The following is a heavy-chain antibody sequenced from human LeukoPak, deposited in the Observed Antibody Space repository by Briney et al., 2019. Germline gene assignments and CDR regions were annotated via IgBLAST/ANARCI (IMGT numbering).Heavy chain of an antibody. CDR2: VYDSWNN. J-gene: IGHJ4*02. Sequence: PSETLSLTCTVSGDSNNSGNSHWTWIRQPPGKGLEWLGSVYDSWNNYYNPSLESRITMSVDTSKNQYSLELSSVIAADTAVYYCASYFVGNGGRGYWGQGALVTVSS. D-gene: IGHD3-10*02. V-gene: IGHV4-30-4*01. CDR1: GDSNNSGNSH. CDR3: ASYFVGNGGRGY.